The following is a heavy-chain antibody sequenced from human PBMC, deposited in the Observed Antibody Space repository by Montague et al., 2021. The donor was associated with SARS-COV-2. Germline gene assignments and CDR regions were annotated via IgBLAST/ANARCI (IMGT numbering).Heavy chain of an antibody. D-gene: IGHD4-17*01. CDR1: GGSISSGYFY. CDR3: ASVYTVTYYFDY. CDR2: IYPSGNY. J-gene: IGHJ4*02. Sequence: TLSLTCTVSGGSISSGYFYWSRLRQPAGKGLEWIGLIYPSGNYNYNPSLKSRVTISVDTSKSQFSLKLSSVTAADTAVYYCASVYTVTYYFDYWGRGTLVTVSS. V-gene: IGHV4-61*02.